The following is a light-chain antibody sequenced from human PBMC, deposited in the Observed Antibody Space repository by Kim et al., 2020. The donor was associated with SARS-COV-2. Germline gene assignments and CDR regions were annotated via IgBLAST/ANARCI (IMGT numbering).Light chain of an antibody. J-gene: IGLJ2*01. Sequence: QSVLTQPASVSGSPGQSITISCTGTSRDVGGYNYVSWYQQHPGKAPKLMIYDVNKRPSVVSNRFSGSKSVKTPSLTISGLQAEDDADYYCSSYTSSSLVVFGGGIQLTVL. CDR3: SSYTSSSLVV. CDR1: SRDVGGYNY. V-gene: IGLV2-14*01. CDR2: DVN.